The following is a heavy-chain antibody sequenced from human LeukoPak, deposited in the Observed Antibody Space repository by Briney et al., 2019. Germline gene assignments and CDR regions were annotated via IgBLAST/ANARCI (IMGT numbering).Heavy chain of an antibody. D-gene: IGHD4-17*01. CDR3: ARVSPNTVTTLHYFDY. Sequence: ETLSLTCAVYGGSFSGYYWSWVRQAPGKGLEWVANIKQDGSEKYYVDSVKGRFTISRDNAKNSLYLQMNSLRAEDTAVYYCARVSPNTVTTLHYFDYWGQGTLVTVSS. J-gene: IGHJ4*02. CDR1: GGSFSGYY. CDR2: IKQDGSEK. V-gene: IGHV3-7*01.